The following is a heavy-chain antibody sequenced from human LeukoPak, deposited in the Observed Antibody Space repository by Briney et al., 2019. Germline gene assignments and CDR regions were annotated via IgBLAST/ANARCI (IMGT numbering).Heavy chain of an antibody. V-gene: IGHV3-21*01. Sequence: GGSLRLSCAASGFTFSTYTMNGVRQAPGKGLVWVSSISSSSSSIYYVDSVKGRFTISRDNAKNSLYLQMNSLRAEDTAVYYCARRSLGDYPSFDYWGQGTLVTVSS. J-gene: IGHJ4*02. CDR3: ARRSLGDYPSFDY. CDR1: GFTFSTYT. D-gene: IGHD4-17*01. CDR2: ISSSSSSI.